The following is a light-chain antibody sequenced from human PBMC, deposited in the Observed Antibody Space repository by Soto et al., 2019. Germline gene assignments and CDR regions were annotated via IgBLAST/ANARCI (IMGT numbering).Light chain of an antibody. Sequence: DLVMTQSPLSLPVTPGEPASISCRSSQSLLHSNGYNYLDWYLQKPGQSPQLLIYLGSNRASGVPNRFSGSLSDTDFTLKISRVEAEDVRVYYGKQALQTITLSQGTRL. CDR3: KQALQTIT. CDR1: QSLLHSNGYNY. CDR2: LGS. V-gene: IGKV2-28*01. J-gene: IGKJ5*01.